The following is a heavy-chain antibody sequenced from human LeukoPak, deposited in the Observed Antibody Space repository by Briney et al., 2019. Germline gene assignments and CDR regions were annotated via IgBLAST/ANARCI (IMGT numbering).Heavy chain of an antibody. CDR3: ARGLYYDSSGYPYY. CDR2: INHSGST. Sequence: SETLSLTCAVSGGSFSGYYWSWIRQPPGKGLEWSGEINHSGSTNYNPSLKSRVTISVDTSKNQFSLKLSSVTAADTAVYYCARGLYYDSSGYPYYWGQGTLVTVSS. CDR1: GGSFSGYY. D-gene: IGHD3-22*01. J-gene: IGHJ4*02. V-gene: IGHV4-34*01.